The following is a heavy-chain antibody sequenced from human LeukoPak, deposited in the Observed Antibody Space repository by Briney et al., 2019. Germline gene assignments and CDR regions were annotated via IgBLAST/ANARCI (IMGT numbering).Heavy chain of an antibody. Sequence: GGSLRLSCAASGFTFTNYSMNWVRQAPGKGLEWVSYISSSGSTIYYADSVKGRFTISRDNAKNSLYLQMNSLRAEDTAVYYCARESPLTYYDSSGYYDYWGQGTLVTVSS. CDR2: ISSSGSTI. V-gene: IGHV3-48*04. CDR3: ARESPLTYYDSSGYYDY. CDR1: GFTFTNYS. D-gene: IGHD3-22*01. J-gene: IGHJ4*02.